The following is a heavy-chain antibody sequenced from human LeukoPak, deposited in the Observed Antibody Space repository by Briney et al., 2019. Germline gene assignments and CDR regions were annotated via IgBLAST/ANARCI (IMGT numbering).Heavy chain of an antibody. D-gene: IGHD2-15*01. V-gene: IGHV6-1*01. CDR2: TYYRSKWYT. CDR3: AREVCSGGSCVGGFDP. CDR1: GDNVSSNSAA. J-gene: IGHJ5*02. Sequence: SQTLSLTCAISGDNVSSNSAAWNWIRQSPSRGLEWLGRTYYRSKWYTDYAVSVKSRITINPDTSKNQFSLHLNSVTPEDTAVYYCAREVCSGGSCVGGFDPWGQGTRVTVSS.